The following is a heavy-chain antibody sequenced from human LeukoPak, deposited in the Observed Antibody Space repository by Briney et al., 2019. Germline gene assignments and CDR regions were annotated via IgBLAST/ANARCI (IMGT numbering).Heavy chain of an antibody. CDR1: GGSVTGGTYY. CDR2: FYYSGST. Sequence: SETLSLTCTVSGGSVTGGTYYWSWIRQPPGKGLEWIGYFYYSGSTNFNPSLKSRVTISVDTSKNQFSLKLSSVTAADTAVYYCARAGYCSGGSCFRVYYFDPWGQGALVTVSS. CDR3: ARAGYCSGGSCFRVYYFDP. J-gene: IGHJ4*02. D-gene: IGHD2-15*01. V-gene: IGHV4-61*01.